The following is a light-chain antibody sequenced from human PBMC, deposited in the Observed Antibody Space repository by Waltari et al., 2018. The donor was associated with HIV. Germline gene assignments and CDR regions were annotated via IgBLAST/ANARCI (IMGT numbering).Light chain of an antibody. V-gene: IGLV1-51*02. CDR1: ISNIGHNY. J-gene: IGLJ2*01. CDR3: ASWDSSLSVL. Sequence: QSVLTQPPSVSAAPGQKVTIPCSGSISNIGHNYVSWYQHLPGTAPKLLIYGDDKRYPGIPDRISASKSGTSATLAITGLQTGDEADYYCASWDSSLSVLFGGGTKLAVL. CDR2: GDD.